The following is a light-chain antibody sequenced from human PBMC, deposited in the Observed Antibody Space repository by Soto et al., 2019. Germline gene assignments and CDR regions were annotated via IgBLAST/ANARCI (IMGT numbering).Light chain of an antibody. CDR2: GAS. J-gene: IGKJ5*01. V-gene: IGKV3-20*01. CDR3: QQYGSSPLVT. CDR1: QSVSSSY. Sequence: EIVLTQSPGTLSLSPGERATLSCRASQSVSSSYLAWYQQKPGQAPRLMIYGASSSATGIPDRFSGSGSGTDFTLTISRREPEDVAVYYCQQYGSSPLVTFGQGTRLEI.